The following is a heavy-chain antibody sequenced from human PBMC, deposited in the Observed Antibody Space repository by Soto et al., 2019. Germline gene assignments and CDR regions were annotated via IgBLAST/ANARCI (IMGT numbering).Heavy chain of an antibody. CDR3: TRISLVGATGGRYFDY. Sequence: VQLVESGGGLVQPGGSLRLSCAASGFIFSDHYMDWVRQAPGKGLEWVGRIKNNANSYTTEYAASVKGRFTISRDDSKSSLYLQMNSLKTEDTAVYYCTRISLVGATGGRYFDYWGQGTLLTVSS. J-gene: IGHJ4*02. V-gene: IGHV3-72*01. CDR1: GFIFSDHY. D-gene: IGHD1-26*01. CDR2: IKNNANSYTT.